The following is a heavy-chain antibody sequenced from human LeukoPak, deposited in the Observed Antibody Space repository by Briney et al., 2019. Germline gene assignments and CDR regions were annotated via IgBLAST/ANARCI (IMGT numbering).Heavy chain of an antibody. CDR2: ISSSSSYI. CDR1: GFTFSSYS. Sequence: GGSLRLSCAASGFTFSSYSMNWVRQAPGKGLEWVSSISSSSSYIYYADSVKGRFTISRDNAKNSLYLQMNSLRAEDTAVYYCARTGGSFYFYYYMDVWGTGTTVTVSS. V-gene: IGHV3-21*01. J-gene: IGHJ6*03. CDR3: ARTGGSFYFYYYMDV. D-gene: IGHD1-26*01.